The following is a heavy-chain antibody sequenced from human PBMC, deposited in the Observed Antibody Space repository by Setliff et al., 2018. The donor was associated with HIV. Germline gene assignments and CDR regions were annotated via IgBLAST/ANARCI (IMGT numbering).Heavy chain of an antibody. CDR1: GFTFSSYW. Sequence: GGSLRLSCTASGFTFSSYWMGWVRQTPGKRLEWVANTRQDEGEKVYADSVMGRFTISRDNAKNSLYLQMNGLRAEDTAVYYCTRDGSGWPQDWGQGTLVTVSS. D-gene: IGHD6-19*01. J-gene: IGHJ4*02. CDR2: TRQDEGEK. V-gene: IGHV3-7*01. CDR3: TRDGSGWPQD.